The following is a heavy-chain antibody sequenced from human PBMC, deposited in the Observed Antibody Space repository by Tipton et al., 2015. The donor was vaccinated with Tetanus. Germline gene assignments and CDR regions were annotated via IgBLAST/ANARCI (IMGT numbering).Heavy chain of an antibody. J-gene: IGHJ6*02. Sequence: SLRLSCVASGFSFSSYSVNWVRQAPGRGLEWLSFISGSSSNIYYADSVKGRFTISRDNAKNSVHLQMSSLRDEDTAIYYCARDRRSYIASAGYGMDVWGQGTTVTVSS. CDR2: ISGSSSNI. D-gene: IGHD6-13*01. CDR1: GFSFSSYS. V-gene: IGHV3-48*02. CDR3: ARDRRSYIASAGYGMDV.